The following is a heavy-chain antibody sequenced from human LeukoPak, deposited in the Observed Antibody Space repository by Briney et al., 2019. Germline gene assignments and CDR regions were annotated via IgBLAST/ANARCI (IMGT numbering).Heavy chain of an antibody. CDR2: IYYSGST. D-gene: IGHD2-8*01. Sequence: PSETLSLTCTVSGGSISSSSYYWGWIRQPPGKGLEWIGSIYYSGSTYYNPSLKSRVTISVDTSKNQFSLKLSSVTAADTAVYYCARHSPVLGWFDPWGQGTLVTASS. V-gene: IGHV4-39*01. CDR3: ARHSPVLGWFDP. J-gene: IGHJ5*02. CDR1: GGSISSSSYY.